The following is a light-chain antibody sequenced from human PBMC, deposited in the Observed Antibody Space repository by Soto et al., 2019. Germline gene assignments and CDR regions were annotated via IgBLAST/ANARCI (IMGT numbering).Light chain of an antibody. CDR2: EVV. Sequence: QSALTQPPSASGSPEQSVTISCTGTKNDIGVYDFVSWYQHHPGKAPRLIIYEVVQRPSGVPDRFSGSKSGNTASLTVSGLQAADEGDYFCKSYAGSNTYVFGSGTKLTVL. CDR1: KNDIGVYDF. V-gene: IGLV2-8*01. CDR3: KSYAGSNTYV. J-gene: IGLJ1*01.